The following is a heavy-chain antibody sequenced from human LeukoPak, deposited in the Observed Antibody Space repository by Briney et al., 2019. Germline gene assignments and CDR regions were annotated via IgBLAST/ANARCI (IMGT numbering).Heavy chain of an antibody. V-gene: IGHV3-74*01. CDR1: GFTFSGAW. CDR2: INNDGTTT. Sequence: GGSLRLSCAASGFTFSGAWLHWVCQAPGKGLVWVSRINNDGTTTKYADSVKGRFTISRDNAKNTLYLQMNSLRAEDTAVYYCARVSGPGMNEYFHLWGQGTLVTVSS. J-gene: IGHJ1*01. D-gene: IGHD3-10*01. CDR3: ARVSGPGMNEYFHL.